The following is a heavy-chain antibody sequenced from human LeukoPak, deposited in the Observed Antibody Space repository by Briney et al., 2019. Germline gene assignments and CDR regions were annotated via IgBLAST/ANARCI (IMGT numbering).Heavy chain of an antibody. CDR3: ARHYGP. V-gene: IGHV4-59*08. Sequence: KSSETLSLTCTVSGGSISSYHWSWFRQAPGKGLEWIGYMYNSGSTNFNPSLKSRVTISVDMSKNQFSLKLSSVTAADTAVYYCARHYGPWGQGTLVTVSS. CDR2: MYNSGST. CDR1: GGSISSYH. J-gene: IGHJ5*02. D-gene: IGHD3-16*01.